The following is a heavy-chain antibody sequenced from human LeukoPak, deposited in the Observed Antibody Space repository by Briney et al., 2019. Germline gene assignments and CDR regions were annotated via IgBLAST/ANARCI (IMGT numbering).Heavy chain of an antibody. V-gene: IGHV3-33*01. CDR1: GFTFTNYG. Sequence: GGSLRLSCAASGFTFTNYGFDWVRQAPGKGLEWVAVIWYDGSKKYYADSVKGRFTVSKDNSKNTVYLQMNSLRAEDTAVYYCARDLNSYHWFDLWGQGTLVTVSS. J-gene: IGHJ5*02. CDR3: ARDLNSYHWFDL. D-gene: IGHD3-10*01. CDR2: IWYDGSKK.